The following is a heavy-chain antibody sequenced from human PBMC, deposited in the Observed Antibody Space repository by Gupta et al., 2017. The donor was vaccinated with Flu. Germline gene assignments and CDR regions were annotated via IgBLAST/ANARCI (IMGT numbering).Heavy chain of an antibody. CDR2: IIPNSGDT. Sequence: HGVRQAPGQGLEWMGRIIPNSGDTDYAQRFQGRVTMTRDTSISTAYMELNRLSSDDTAVYYCARVQGCDSPTCYTGGADYWGQGTLVTVSS. V-gene: IGHV1-2*06. CDR3: ARVQGCDSPTCYTGGADY. J-gene: IGHJ4*02. D-gene: IGHD2-2*02.